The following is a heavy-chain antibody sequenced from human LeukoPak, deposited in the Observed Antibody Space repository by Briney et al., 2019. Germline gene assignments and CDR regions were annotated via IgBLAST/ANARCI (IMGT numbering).Heavy chain of an antibody. Sequence: ASVKVPCKAAGYTFTSYGISWVRQAPGQGLEWMGWISAYNGNTNYAQKLQGRVTMTTDTSTSTAYMELRSLRSDDTAVYYCARDSKRTRSGYLSTSDYWGQGTLVTVSS. D-gene: IGHD3-22*01. V-gene: IGHV1-18*01. CDR2: ISAYNGNT. CDR3: ARDSKRTRSGYLSTSDY. CDR1: GYTFTSYG. J-gene: IGHJ4*02.